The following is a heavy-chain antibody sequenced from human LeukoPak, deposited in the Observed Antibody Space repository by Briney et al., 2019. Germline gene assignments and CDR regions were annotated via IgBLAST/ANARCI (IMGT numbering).Heavy chain of an antibody. D-gene: IGHD3-3*01. CDR2: ISGSGGST. CDR3: AKNTNYDFWSGYLDYYYYMDV. V-gene: IGHV3-23*01. J-gene: IGHJ6*03. Sequence: GGSLRLSCAASGFTFSSYAMSWVRQAPGKGLEWVSAISGSGGSTYYADSVKGRFAISRDNSKNTLYLQMNSLRAEDTAVYYCAKNTNYDFWSGYLDYYYYMDVWGKGTTVTVSS. CDR1: GFTFSSYA.